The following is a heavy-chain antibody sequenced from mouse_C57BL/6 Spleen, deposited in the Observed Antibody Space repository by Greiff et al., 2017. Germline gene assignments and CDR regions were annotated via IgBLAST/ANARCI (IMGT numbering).Heavy chain of an antibody. J-gene: IGHJ3*01. Sequence: EVKLQESEGGLVQPGSSMKLSCTASGFTFSDYYMAWVRQVPEKGLEWVANINYDGSSTYYLDSLKSRFIISREKAKNILYLQMSSLKSEDTATYYCARGAGHGVWFAYWGQGTLVTVSA. CDR2: INYDGSST. CDR3: ARGAGHGVWFAY. CDR1: GFTFSDYY. V-gene: IGHV5-16*01.